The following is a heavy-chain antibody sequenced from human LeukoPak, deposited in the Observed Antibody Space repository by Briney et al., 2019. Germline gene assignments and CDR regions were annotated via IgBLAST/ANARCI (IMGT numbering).Heavy chain of an antibody. J-gene: IGHJ4*02. CDR1: GFTFTSSA. V-gene: IGHV1-58*02. Sequence: SVKVSCKASGFTFTSSAMQWVRQARGQRLEWIGWIVVGSGNTNYAQKFQERVTITRDMSTSTAYMELSSLRSEDTAVCYCAAVRADYYDSSGYYYNYWGQGTLVTVSS. CDR3: AAVRADYYDSSGYYYNY. CDR2: IVVGSGNT. D-gene: IGHD3-22*01.